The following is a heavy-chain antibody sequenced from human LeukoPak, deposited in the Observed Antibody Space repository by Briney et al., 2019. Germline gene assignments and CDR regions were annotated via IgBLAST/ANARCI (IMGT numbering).Heavy chain of an antibody. V-gene: IGHV1-2*02. J-gene: IGHJ6*03. CDR1: GYTFTGYY. CDR2: INPNSGGT. D-gene: IGHD3-3*01. CDR3: AGGYDFWSGLNYYYMDV. Sequence: ASVKVSCKASGYTFTGYYMHWVRQAPGQGLEWMGWINPNSGGTNYAQKFQGRVTMTRDTSISTAYMELSRLRSDDTAVYYCAGGYDFWSGLNYYYMDVWGKGTTVTVSS.